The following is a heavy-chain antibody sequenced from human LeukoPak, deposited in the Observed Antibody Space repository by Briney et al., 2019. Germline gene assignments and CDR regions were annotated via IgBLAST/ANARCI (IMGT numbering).Heavy chain of an antibody. Sequence: PGGSLRLSCAASGFTFSSYSMNWVRQAPGKGLEWVSSISCSSSYIYYADSVKGRFTISRDNAKNSLYLQMNSLRAEDTAVYYCARDAFRAAAGHDAFDIWGQGTMVTVSS. J-gene: IGHJ3*02. V-gene: IGHV3-21*01. D-gene: IGHD6-13*01. CDR3: ARDAFRAAAGHDAFDI. CDR1: GFTFSSYS. CDR2: ISCSSSYI.